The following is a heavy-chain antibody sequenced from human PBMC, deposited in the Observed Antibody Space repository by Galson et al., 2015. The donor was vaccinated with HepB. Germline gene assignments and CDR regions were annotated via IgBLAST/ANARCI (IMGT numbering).Heavy chain of an antibody. Sequence: QSGAEVKKPGESLKISCKGSGYSFTSYWIGWVRQMPGKGLEWMGIINPGDSDTRYSPSFQGQVTISVDKSISTAYLQWSSLKASDTAMYYCARHRYKQNYYYYGMDVWGQGTTVTVSS. CDR1: GYSFTSYW. D-gene: IGHD5-24*01. V-gene: IGHV5-51*01. CDR3: ARHRYKQNYYYYGMDV. CDR2: INPGDSDT. J-gene: IGHJ6*02.